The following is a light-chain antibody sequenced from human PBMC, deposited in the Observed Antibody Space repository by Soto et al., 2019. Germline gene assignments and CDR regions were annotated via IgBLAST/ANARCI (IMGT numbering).Light chain of an antibody. V-gene: IGKV1-27*01. J-gene: IGKJ4*01. CDR3: QKYNSPPLT. Sequence: DIQMNQSPSSLSASLGDRVTITCRASQGIGVYLAWFQQRPGRVPSLLIYAASTLQSGVPSRFSGSGSGTDFTLTISSLQPEDVATYYCQKYNSPPLTFGGGTKVEIK. CDR2: AAS. CDR1: QGIGVY.